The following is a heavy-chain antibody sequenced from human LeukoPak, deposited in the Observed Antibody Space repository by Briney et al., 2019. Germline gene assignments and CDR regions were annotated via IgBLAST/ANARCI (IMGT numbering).Heavy chain of an antibody. CDR2: IYYSGSA. D-gene: IGHD3-22*01. CDR3: ARGXDSSXYYYAY. Sequence: SETLSLTCTVSGGSISSYYWSWIRQPPGKGLEWIGYIYYSGSASYNPSLKSRVTISVDTSKNQFSLKLSSVTAADTAVYYCARGXDSSXYYYAYWGQGTLVTVSS. CDR1: GGSISSYY. J-gene: IGHJ4*02. V-gene: IGHV4-59*01.